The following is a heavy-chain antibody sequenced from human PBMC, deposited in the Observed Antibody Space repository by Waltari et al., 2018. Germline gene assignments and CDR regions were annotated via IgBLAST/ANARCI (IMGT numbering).Heavy chain of an antibody. V-gene: IGHV1-69*02. D-gene: IGHD1-26*01. J-gene: IGHJ4*02. CDR1: GGTFSSYT. CDR3: ARADSGSYYLFDY. Sequence: QVQLVQSGAEVKKPGSSVKVSCKASGGTFSSYTISWVRQAPGQGLEWMGRIIPILGIANYAQKFQGRVTITADKSTSTAYMELSSLRSEDTAVYYCARADSGSYYLFDYWGQGTLVIVSS. CDR2: IIPILGIA.